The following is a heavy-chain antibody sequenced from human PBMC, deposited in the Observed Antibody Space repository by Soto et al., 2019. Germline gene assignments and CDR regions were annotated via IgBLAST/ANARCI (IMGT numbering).Heavy chain of an antibody. CDR2: INSDGSST. D-gene: IGHD3-3*01. CDR3: ARRDDFWSGYSVSGYYYYYGMDV. Sequence: PGGSLRLSCAASGFTCSSYWRHRVLQAPGKGLVWVSRINSDGSSTSYADSVKGRFTISRDNAKNTLYLQMNSLRAEDTAVYYCARRDDFWSGYSVSGYYYYYGMDVWGQGTTVTVSS. J-gene: IGHJ6*02. CDR1: GFTCSSYW. V-gene: IGHV3-74*01.